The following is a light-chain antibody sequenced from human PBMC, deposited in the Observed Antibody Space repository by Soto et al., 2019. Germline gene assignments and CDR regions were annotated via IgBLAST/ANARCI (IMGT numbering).Light chain of an antibody. CDR2: SNI. CDR1: SSNIGSNT. J-gene: IGLJ2*01. CDR3: AAWDDSLNGVV. V-gene: IGLV1-44*01. Sequence: QSVLTQPPSASGTPGQRVTISCSGSSSNIGSNTVNWYQQQPGTAATLLIYSNIQRPSGVADRFSDCKYGTSAALAISGRQSEDEAAYYCAAWDDSLNGVVFGGGTKLTVL.